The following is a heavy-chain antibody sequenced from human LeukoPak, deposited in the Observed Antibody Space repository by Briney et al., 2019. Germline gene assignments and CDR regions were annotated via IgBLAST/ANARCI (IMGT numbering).Heavy chain of an antibody. CDR2: INSDGSST. D-gene: IGHD3-22*01. Sequence: GGSLRLSCAASGFTFSSYSMNWVRQAPGKGLEWVSRINSDGSSTSYADSVKGRFTISRDNAKNTLYLQMNSLRAEDTAVYYCARDYYYDSSGYYSYWGQGTLVTVSS. CDR1: GFTFSSYS. J-gene: IGHJ4*02. CDR3: ARDYYYDSSGYYSY. V-gene: IGHV3-74*01.